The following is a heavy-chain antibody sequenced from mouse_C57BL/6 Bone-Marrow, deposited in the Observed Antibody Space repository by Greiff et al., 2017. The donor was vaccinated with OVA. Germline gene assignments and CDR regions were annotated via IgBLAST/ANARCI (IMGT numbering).Heavy chain of an antibody. J-gene: IGHJ2*01. Sequence: QVQLQQSGAELVRPGPSVKVSCKASGYAFTNYLIEWVKQRPGQGLEWIGVINPGSGGTNYNEKFKGKATLTADKSSSTAYMQLSSLTSEDSAVYFCARAYYYGSSSYYFDYWGQGTTLTVSS. CDR1: GYAFTNYL. CDR2: INPGSGGT. CDR3: ARAYYYGSSSYYFDY. V-gene: IGHV1-54*01. D-gene: IGHD1-1*01.